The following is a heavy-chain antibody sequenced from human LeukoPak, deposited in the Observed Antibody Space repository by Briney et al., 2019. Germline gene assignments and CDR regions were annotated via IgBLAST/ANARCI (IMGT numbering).Heavy chain of an antibody. CDR2: IIPTFGTA. CDR1: GGTFSSYT. CDR3: ARDPASGWYYFDY. D-gene: IGHD6-19*01. J-gene: IGHJ4*02. V-gene: IGHV1-69*05. Sequence: SVKVSCKASGGTFSSYTISWVRQAPGQGLEWMGGIIPTFGTANYAQKCQGRVTITTDESTSTAYMELSSLRSEDTAVYYCARDPASGWYYFDYWGQGTLVTVSS.